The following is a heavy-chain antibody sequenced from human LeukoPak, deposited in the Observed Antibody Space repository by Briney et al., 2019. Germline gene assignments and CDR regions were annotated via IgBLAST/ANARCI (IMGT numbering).Heavy chain of an antibody. CDR1: GYTFTSYY. J-gene: IGHJ6*03. CDR2: INPSGGST. D-gene: IGHD3-16*01. Sequence: ASVKVSCKASGYTFTSYYMHWVRQAPGQALEWMGIINPSGGSTSYAQKFQGRVTMTRDMSTSTVYMELSSLRSEDTAVYYCARGSYDYYYMDVWGKGTTVAVSS. CDR3: ARGSYDYYYMDV. V-gene: IGHV1-46*01.